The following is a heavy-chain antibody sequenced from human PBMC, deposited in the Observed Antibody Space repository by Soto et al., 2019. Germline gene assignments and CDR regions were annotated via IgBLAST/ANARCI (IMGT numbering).Heavy chain of an antibody. CDR1: GGSISTSGSY. Sequence: TLSLTCTVSGGSISTSGSYWSWIRQSPGRGLEWLGYVHHSGRTYYNPSLKSRLKMSVDTSKNQFSLSLTSVTVADTAVYYCARDRDYFDNSGYLHYFYFWGQGTLVTVSS. D-gene: IGHD5-12*01. V-gene: IGHV4-31*03. CDR2: VHHSGRT. CDR3: ARDRDYFDNSGYLHYFYF. J-gene: IGHJ4*02.